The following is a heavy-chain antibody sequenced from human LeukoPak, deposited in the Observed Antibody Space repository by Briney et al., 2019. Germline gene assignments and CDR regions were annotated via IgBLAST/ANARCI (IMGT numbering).Heavy chain of an antibody. V-gene: IGHV3-7*01. CDR2: INQDGTGK. D-gene: IGHD6-19*01. CDR3: ARDVLAGTFDY. CDR1: GFTFSSYW. Sequence: GGSLRLSCAASGFTFSSYWMNWVRQAPGKGLEWVANINQDGTGKYYVDSVRGRFTISRDNAKNSLYLQMNSLRAEDTAVYYCARDVLAGTFDYWGQGTLVTVSS. J-gene: IGHJ4*02.